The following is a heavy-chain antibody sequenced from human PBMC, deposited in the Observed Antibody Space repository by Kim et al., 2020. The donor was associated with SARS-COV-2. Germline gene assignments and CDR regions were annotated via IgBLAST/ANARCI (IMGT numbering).Heavy chain of an antibody. D-gene: IGHD3-22*01. J-gene: IGHJ4*02. CDR1: GFTVGSYF. CDR3: ARYPIYSYDSSGHFDY. Sequence: GGSLRLSCAASGFTVGSYFMSWVRQAPGKGLEWVSVIYSGGTTYYADSVRGRFTISKDNSKNTLYLQMNSLRAEDTAVYYCARYPIYSYDSSGHFDYWGQ. V-gene: IGHV3-66*01. CDR2: IYSGGTT.